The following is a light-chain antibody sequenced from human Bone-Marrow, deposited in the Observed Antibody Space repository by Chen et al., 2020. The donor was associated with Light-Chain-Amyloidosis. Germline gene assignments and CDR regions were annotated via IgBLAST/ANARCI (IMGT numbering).Light chain of an antibody. CDR1: DLPTKY. J-gene: IGLJ2*01. Sequence: SYELTQPPSLSVSPGQTARITRPGDDLPTKYAYWYQQKPGQAPVLVIHRDTERPSGISERFSGSSSGTTATLTISEVQAEDEADYHCQSADSSGTYEVIFGGGTKLTVL. CDR3: QSADSSGTYEVI. V-gene: IGLV3-25*03. CDR2: RDT.